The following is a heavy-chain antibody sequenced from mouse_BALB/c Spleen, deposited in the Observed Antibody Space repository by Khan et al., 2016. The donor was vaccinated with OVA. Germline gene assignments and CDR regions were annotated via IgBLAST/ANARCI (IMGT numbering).Heavy chain of an antibody. D-gene: IGHD6-1*01. V-gene: IGHV1S136*01. Sequence: VQLQQSGPELVEPGDSVKMSCKASGYTFTNYVMHWVKQKPGQGLEWIGYINPDNAGTRYNEKFKGKAILTSDISSTTAYMELSSLTSEDSAVYYCAREASSVDFSFPYWGQGTLVTVSA. CDR2: INPDNAGT. CDR3: AREASSVDFSFPY. CDR1: GYTFTNYV. J-gene: IGHJ3*01.